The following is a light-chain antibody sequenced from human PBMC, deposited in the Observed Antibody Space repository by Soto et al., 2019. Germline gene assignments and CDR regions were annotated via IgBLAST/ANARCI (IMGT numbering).Light chain of an antibody. CDR2: GAS. J-gene: IGKJ4*01. CDR3: QQYKDWPPIT. V-gene: IGKV3-15*01. CDR1: QSVSVY. Sequence: EIILTQSPGTLSVSPGETVTLVCRASQSVSVYLAWYQQKSGQPPRLLIHGASDRATGVPARFSGSGSGTEFTLRISSLQSEDFGTYYCQQYKDWPPITFGGGTKVDIK.